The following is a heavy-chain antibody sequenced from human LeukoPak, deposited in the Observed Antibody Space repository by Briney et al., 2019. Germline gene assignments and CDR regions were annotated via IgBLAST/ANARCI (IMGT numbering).Heavy chain of an antibody. J-gene: IGHJ4*02. V-gene: IGHV3-48*03. Sequence: GGSLRLSCAASGFTFSSYEMTWVRQAPGKGLEWVSYISGRGNTMYYADSVKGRFTISRDNAKTSLYLQMNSLRVEDTAIYYCARSLGPTRPFDYWGQGTLLVVSS. D-gene: IGHD5-24*01. CDR3: ARSLGPTRPFDY. CDR2: ISGRGNTM. CDR1: GFTFSSYE.